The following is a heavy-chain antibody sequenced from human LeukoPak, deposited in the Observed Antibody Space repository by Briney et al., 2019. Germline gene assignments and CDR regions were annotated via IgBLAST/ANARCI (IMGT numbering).Heavy chain of an antibody. Sequence: SETLSLTCTVSGGSISSYYWSWIRQPPGKGLEWIGYIYYSGSTNYNPSLKSRVTISVDTSKNQISLKLSSVTAADTAVYYCARAGSYSSSNYYYYGMDVWGQGTTVTVSS. V-gene: IGHV4-59*01. D-gene: IGHD6-6*01. J-gene: IGHJ6*02. CDR3: ARAGSYSSSNYYYYGMDV. CDR1: GGSISSYY. CDR2: IYYSGST.